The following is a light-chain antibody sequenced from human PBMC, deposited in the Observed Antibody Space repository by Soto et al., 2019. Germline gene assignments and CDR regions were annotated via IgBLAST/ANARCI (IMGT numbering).Light chain of an antibody. J-gene: IGKJ1*01. CDR3: QQYKRYSRT. CDR1: QSISSW. Sequence: DIHMTQSPSTLSASVGDRVTIPCRASQSISSWLAWYQQKPGKAPKLLIYKASSLESGVPSRFSGSGSGTEFTLTISSLQPDDFATYYCQQYKRYSRTFGQGTKVDIK. CDR2: KAS. V-gene: IGKV1-5*03.